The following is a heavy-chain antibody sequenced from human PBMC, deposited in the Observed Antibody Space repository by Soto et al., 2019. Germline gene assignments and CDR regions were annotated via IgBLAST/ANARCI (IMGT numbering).Heavy chain of an antibody. J-gene: IGHJ5*02. Sequence: PGGSLRLSCAASGFTFSSYGMHWVRQAPGKGLEWVAVISYDGSNKYYADSVKGRFTISRDNSKNTLYLQMNSLRAEDTAVYYCAKPRGSPIWFGEPWFDPWGQGTLVTVSS. D-gene: IGHD3-10*01. V-gene: IGHV3-30*18. CDR2: ISYDGSNK. CDR3: AKPRGSPIWFGEPWFDP. CDR1: GFTFSSYG.